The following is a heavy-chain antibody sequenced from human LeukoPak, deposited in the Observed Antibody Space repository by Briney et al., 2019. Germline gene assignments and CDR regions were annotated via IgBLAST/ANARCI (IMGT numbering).Heavy chain of an antibody. CDR3: IKETSAGGLDY. V-gene: IGHV3-9*01. D-gene: IGHD4-23*01. CDR1: GPYIQDYA. CDR2: IFGNRKRV. Sequence: GKSLRLSCKASGPYIQDYAMHWVRQAPGKGLECVSGIFGNRKRVDYADSVKGRFTVSRDNAKNSLYLQMNNLRLEDTALYYCIKETSAGGLDYWGQGTLVTVSS. J-gene: IGHJ4*02.